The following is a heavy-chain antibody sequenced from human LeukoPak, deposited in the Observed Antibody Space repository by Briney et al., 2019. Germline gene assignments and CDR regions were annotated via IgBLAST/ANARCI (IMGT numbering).Heavy chain of an antibody. J-gene: IGHJ4*02. V-gene: IGHV3-23*01. CDR2: ISGNGGTT. D-gene: IGHD3-22*01. CDR3: AKDHYDSRGYFFDN. CDR1: GFTFITYG. Sequence: GGSLRLSCGASGFTFITYGMNWVRQAPGKGLEWVSVISGNGGTTYYADSVKGRFTISRDNSKNTLYLQMNSLRAEDTAVYYRAKDHYDSRGYFFDNWGQGALVTVSS.